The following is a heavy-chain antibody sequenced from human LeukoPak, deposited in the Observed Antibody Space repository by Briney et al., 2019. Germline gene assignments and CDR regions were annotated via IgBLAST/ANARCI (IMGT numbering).Heavy chain of an antibody. J-gene: IGHJ3*02. CDR3: ASGEYCSSTSCSPRIDAFDI. Sequence: ASVTVSCKAPGYTFTSYYMHWVRQAPGKGLEWMGIINPSGGSTSYAQKFQGRVTMIRDTSTSTVYMELSSLRSEDTAVYYCASGEYCSSTSCSPRIDAFDIWGQGTMVTVSS. CDR1: GYTFTSYY. CDR2: INPSGGST. D-gene: IGHD2-2*01. V-gene: IGHV1-46*01.